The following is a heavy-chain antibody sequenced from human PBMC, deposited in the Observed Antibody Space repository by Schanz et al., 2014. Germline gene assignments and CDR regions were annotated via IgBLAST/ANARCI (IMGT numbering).Heavy chain of an antibody. CDR2: VYMSAAST. CDR3: ARDEGRDGYNLAFDV. Sequence: ESGGGLVQPGGSLRLSCAASGFTFRNYKMIWVRQAPGKGLEWVSTVYMSAASTRYADSVKGRFIISRDSSKNTLFLQMNSLRPEDTALYFCARDEGRDGYNLAFDVWGQGTLVTVSS. V-gene: IGHV3-23*01. J-gene: IGHJ3*01. D-gene: IGHD5-12*01. CDR1: GFTFRNYK.